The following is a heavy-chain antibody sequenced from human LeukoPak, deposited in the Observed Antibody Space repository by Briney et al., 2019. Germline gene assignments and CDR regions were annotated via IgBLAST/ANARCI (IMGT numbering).Heavy chain of an antibody. CDR1: GYTFTSYD. CDR2: MNPNSGNT. CDR3: ASSLQAARWFDP. J-gene: IGHJ5*02. D-gene: IGHD6-6*01. V-gene: IGHV1-8*01. Sequence: ASVKVSCKASGYTFTSYDINWVRQATGQGLEWMGWMNPNSGNTGYAQKFQGRVTMTRDTSISTAYMELSRLRSDDTAVYYCASSLQAARWFDPWGQGTLVTVSS.